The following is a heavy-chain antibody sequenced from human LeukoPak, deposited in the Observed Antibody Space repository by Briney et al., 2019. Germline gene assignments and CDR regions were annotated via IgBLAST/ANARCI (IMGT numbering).Heavy chain of an antibody. CDR2: IKQDGSEK. Sequence: PGGSLRLSCAASGFTFSNAWMSWVRQAPGKGREWVANIKQDGSEKYYVDSVKGRFTISRDNAKNTLYLQMNSLRAEDTAVYYCATSTYYYDSSGYPGDYYYYMDVWGKGTTVTISS. J-gene: IGHJ6*03. D-gene: IGHD3-22*01. V-gene: IGHV3-7*01. CDR1: GFTFSNAW. CDR3: ATSTYYYDSSGYPGDYYYYMDV.